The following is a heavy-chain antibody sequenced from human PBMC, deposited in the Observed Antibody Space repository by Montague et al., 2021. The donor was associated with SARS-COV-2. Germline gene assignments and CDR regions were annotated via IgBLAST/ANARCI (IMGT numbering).Heavy chain of an antibody. Sequence: SLRLSCAASGFTFDDYAMHWVQQAPGQGLEWVSVTNWDGAYIAYAASVKSRFTISRDNAKNSLYLQMSSLTTDDTALYYCAKGSKRFETTFPFDSWGQGTLVTVSS. CDR1: GFTFDDYA. V-gene: IGHV3-9*01. J-gene: IGHJ4*02. D-gene: IGHD1-1*01. CDR2: TNWDGAYI. CDR3: AKGSKRFETTFPFDS.